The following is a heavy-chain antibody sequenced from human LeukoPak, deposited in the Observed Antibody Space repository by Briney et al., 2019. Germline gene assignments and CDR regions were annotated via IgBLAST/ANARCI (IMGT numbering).Heavy chain of an antibody. Sequence: GGSLRLSCAASGFTFSGSAMHWVRQASGKGLEWVGRIRTKSNNYATTYGASVKGRFTISRDDSKNTAYLQMNSLKTEDTAVYYCANYDNSGNYYVNYWGQEPWSPSPQ. J-gene: IGHJ4*01. CDR3: ANYDNSGNYYVNY. CDR2: IRTKSNNYAT. D-gene: IGHD3-22*01. CDR1: GFTFSGSA. V-gene: IGHV3-73*01.